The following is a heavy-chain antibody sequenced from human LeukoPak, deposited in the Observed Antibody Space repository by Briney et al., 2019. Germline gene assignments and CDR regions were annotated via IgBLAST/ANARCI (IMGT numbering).Heavy chain of an antibody. CDR2: ISYDGSNK. CDR1: GFTFSSYG. V-gene: IGHV3-30*03. CDR3: ATDYGSGSYSVRSYYGMDV. J-gene: IGHJ6*02. Sequence: GGSLRLSCAASGFTFSSYGMHWVRQAPGKGLEWVAVISYDGSNKYYADSVKGRFTISRDNSKNTLYLQMNSLRAEDAAVYYCATDYGSGSYSVRSYYGMDVWGQGTTVTVSS. D-gene: IGHD3-10*01.